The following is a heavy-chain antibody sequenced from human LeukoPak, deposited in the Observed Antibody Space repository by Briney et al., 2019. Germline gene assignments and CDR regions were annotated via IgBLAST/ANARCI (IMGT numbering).Heavy chain of an antibody. CDR3: AKDCNSNCYVRY. V-gene: IGHV3-30*02. CDR1: GFSFSSYG. J-gene: IGHJ4*02. D-gene: IGHD2/OR15-2a*01. CDR2: IRHDGNNK. Sequence: PGGSLRLSCAASGFSFSSYGMQWVRQAPGKGLEWVAFIRHDGNNKYYVDSVKGRFTISRDNSKNTMYLQMSSLRPEDTAVYYCAKDCNSNCYVRYWGQGILVTVSS.